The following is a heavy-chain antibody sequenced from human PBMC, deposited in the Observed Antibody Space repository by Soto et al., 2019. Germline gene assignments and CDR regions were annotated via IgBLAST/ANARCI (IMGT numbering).Heavy chain of an antibody. D-gene: IGHD6-19*01. J-gene: IGHJ5*02. CDR2: IYYSGST. CDR3: ARASGYSSGWYWLDP. Sequence: SETLSLTCTVSGGSISSYYWSWIRQPPGKGLEWIGYIYYSGSTNYNPSLKSRVTISVDTSKNQFSLKLSSVTAADTAVYYCARASGYSSGWYWLDPWGKGTRPTVSS. CDR1: GGSISSYY. V-gene: IGHV4-59*01.